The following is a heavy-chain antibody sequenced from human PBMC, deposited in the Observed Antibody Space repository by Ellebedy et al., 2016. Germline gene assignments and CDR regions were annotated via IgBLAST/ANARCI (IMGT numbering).Heavy chain of an antibody. V-gene: IGHV4-59*08. CDR1: GGSVTSDY. J-gene: IGHJ5*02. D-gene: IGHD3-22*01. Sequence: SETLSLTCNVSGGSVTSDYWNWIRRPPGKGLELIGYVFHTGTTNYSPSLKSRVTISVDTSKNQFSLKLSSVTAADTAVYYCARHSSGSGFDPWGQGTLVTVSS. CDR2: VFHTGTT. CDR3: ARHSSGSGFDP.